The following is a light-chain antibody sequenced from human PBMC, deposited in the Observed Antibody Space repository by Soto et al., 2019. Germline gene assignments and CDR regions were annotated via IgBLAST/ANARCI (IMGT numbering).Light chain of an antibody. J-gene: IGKJ1*01. CDR1: QSIRSW. CDR3: QQYNSYWT. V-gene: IGKV1-5*01. Sequence: DIQMTQSPSTLSASIGDRVTITCRASQSIRSWLAWYQQKPGRAPKLLIYDASSLESGVPSRFSGSGSGTEFPLTISSLQHDDFAIYYCQQYNSYWTFGQGTKVEIK. CDR2: DAS.